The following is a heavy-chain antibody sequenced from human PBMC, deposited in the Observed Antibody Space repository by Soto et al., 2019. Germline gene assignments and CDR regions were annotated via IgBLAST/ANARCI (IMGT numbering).Heavy chain of an antibody. CDR1: GFTFSSYG. J-gene: IGHJ6*02. D-gene: IGHD6-13*01. CDR3: ARTPYSSSWYGGGYYYYYGMDV. Sequence: ESGGGVVQPGRSLRLSCAASGFTFSSYGMHWVRQAPGKGLEWVAVISYDGSNKYYADSVKGRFTISRDNSKNTLYLQMNSLRAEDTAVYYCARTPYSSSWYGGGYYYYYGMDVWGQGTTVTVSS. CDR2: ISYDGSNK. V-gene: IGHV3-30*03.